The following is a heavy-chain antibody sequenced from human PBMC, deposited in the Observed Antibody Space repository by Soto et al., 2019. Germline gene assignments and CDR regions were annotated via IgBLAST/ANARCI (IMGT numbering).Heavy chain of an antibody. D-gene: IGHD3-22*01. V-gene: IGHV1-18*01. Sequence: QVQLVQSGAEVKKPGASVKVSCKASGYTFSSYVINWVRQAPGQGLEWLGWVSPYDGYTNYAQILQGRVSMTTDTSTKTAYMEVRSLRSDDTAVYYCARGGYYDSSGSRNYFYYGMNVW. CDR3: ARGGYYDSSGSRNYFYYGMNV. CDR2: VSPYDGYT. J-gene: IGHJ6*01. CDR1: GYTFSSYV.